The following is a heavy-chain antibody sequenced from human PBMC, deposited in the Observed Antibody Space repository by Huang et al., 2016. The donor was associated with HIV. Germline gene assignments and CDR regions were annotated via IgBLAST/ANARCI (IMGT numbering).Heavy chain of an antibody. CDR3: AAQWELRGGVDF. D-gene: IGHD1-26*01. J-gene: IGHJ4*02. V-gene: IGHV3-53*01. CDR1: GFTVSSSY. CDR2: IYSDDST. Sequence: EVQLVESGGGLIQPGGSLRLSCAASGFTVSSSYMSWVRQAPGKGLEWVSVIYSDDSTYFADSVKGRFTISRDNSKNTLYLQMNSLRAEDTAVYYCAAQWELRGGVDFWGQGTLVTVSS.